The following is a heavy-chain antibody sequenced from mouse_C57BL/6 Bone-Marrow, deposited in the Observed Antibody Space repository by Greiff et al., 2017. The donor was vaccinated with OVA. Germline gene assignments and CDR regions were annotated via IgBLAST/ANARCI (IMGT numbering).Heavy chain of an antibody. CDR1: GYTFTTYP. CDR2: FHPYNDDT. D-gene: IGHD3-2*02. J-gene: IGHJ4*01. CDR3: ARGGRTLRAMDY. Sequence: VQVVESGAELVKPGASVKMSCKASGYTFTTYPIEWMKQNHGKSLEWIGNFHPYNDDTKYNEKFKGKATLTVEKSSSTVYLELSRLTSDDSAVYYCARGGRTLRAMDYWGQGTSVTVSS. V-gene: IGHV1-47*01.